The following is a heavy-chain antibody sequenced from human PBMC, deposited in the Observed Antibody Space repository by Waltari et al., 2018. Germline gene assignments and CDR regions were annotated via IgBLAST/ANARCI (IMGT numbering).Heavy chain of an antibody. CDR1: GFTFSSYS. CDR2: ISSSSSTI. V-gene: IGHV3-48*04. Sequence: EVQLVESGGGLVQPGGSLRLSCAASGFTFSSYSMNWVRQAPGKGLEWVSYISSSSSTIYYADSVKGRFTISRDNAKNSLYLQMNSLRAEDTAVYYCAAFTLPPYYYYYMDVWGKGTTVTISS. J-gene: IGHJ6*03. CDR3: AAFTLPPYYYYYMDV.